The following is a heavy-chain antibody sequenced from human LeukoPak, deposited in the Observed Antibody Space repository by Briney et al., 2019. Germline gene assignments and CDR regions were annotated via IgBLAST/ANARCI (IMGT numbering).Heavy chain of an antibody. CDR1: GFTFDDYG. V-gene: IGHV3-20*04. CDR2: ISWNGGST. CDR3: AREVGLVVPAAIKDWFDP. J-gene: IGHJ5*02. Sequence: GGSLRLSCAASGFTFDDYGMSWVRQAPGKRLEWVSGISWNGGSTGYADSVKGRFTISRDNAKNSLYLQMNSLRAEDTALYYCAREVGLVVPAAIKDWFDPWGQGTLVTVSS. D-gene: IGHD2-2*02.